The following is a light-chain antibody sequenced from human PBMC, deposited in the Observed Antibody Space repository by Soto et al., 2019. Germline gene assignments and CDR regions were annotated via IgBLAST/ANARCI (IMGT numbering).Light chain of an antibody. CDR2: EVS. J-gene: IGLJ2*01. CDR3: NSYAGSNRVV. Sequence: QSALTQPPSASGSPGQSVTISCTGTSSDIGGYNYVSWYQQHPGKAPKLMIYEVSKRPSGVPDRFSGSKSGNTASLTVSGLQAEDEADYYCNSYAGSNRVVFCGGTKLTVL. V-gene: IGLV2-8*01. CDR1: SSDIGGYNY.